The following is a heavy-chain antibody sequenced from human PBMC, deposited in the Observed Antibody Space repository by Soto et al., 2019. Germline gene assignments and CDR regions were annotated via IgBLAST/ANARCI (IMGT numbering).Heavy chain of an antibody. CDR3: AKEWCTTTSCYSNWFDP. J-gene: IGHJ5*02. CDR2: IGGSGGST. D-gene: IGHD2-2*01. V-gene: IGHV3-23*01. CDR1: GFTFSNYA. Sequence: EVQLLESGGGLVQPGGSLRLSCAASGFTFSNYAMSWVRQAPGKGLEWVSHIGGSGGSTYYADSVKGRFTISRDNSKNPLDLQMNSLRAEDTAVYYCAKEWCTTTSCYSNWFDPWGQGTLVTVSS.